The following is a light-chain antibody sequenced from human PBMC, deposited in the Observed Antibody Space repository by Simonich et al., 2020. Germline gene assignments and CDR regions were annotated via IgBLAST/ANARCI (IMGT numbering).Light chain of an antibody. CDR3: YSAADNVGV. CDR1: VLAKKY. Sequence: SYELTQPCSVSVSPGQTARITCSGDVLAKKYARWFQQKPGQAPVLVIYKDSERPSGIPERFSGSSSGTTVTLTISGAQVEDEADYYCYSAADNVGVFGGGTKLTVL. V-gene: IGLV3-27*01. CDR2: KDS. J-gene: IGLJ3*02.